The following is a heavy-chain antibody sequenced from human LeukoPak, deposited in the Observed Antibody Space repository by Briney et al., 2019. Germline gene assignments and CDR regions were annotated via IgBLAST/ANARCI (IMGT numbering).Heavy chain of an antibody. V-gene: IGHV3-48*01. CDR3: AREGYSSGWFPFDY. J-gene: IGHJ4*02. Sequence: PGGSLRLSCVASGYSFNNYLMNWVRQAPGKGLEWVSYIISSSSTIYYADSVKGRFTISRDNAKNSLYLQMNSLRAEDTAVYYCAREGYSSGWFPFDYWGQGTLVTVSS. CDR2: IISSSSTI. CDR1: GYSFNNYL. D-gene: IGHD6-19*01.